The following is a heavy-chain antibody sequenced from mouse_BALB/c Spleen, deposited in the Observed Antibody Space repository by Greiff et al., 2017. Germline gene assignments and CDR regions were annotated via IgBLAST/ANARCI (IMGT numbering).Heavy chain of an antibody. CDR2: INPSSGYT. Sequence: QVQLQQSGAELARPGASVKMSCKASGYTFTSYTMHWVKQRPGRGLEWIGYINPSSGYTNYNQKFKDKATLTADKSSSTAYMQLSSLTSEDSAVYYCARWGTTVVATDYWGQGTTLTVSS. J-gene: IGHJ2*01. V-gene: IGHV1-4*01. CDR3: ARWGTTVVATDY. D-gene: IGHD1-1*01. CDR1: GYTFTSYT.